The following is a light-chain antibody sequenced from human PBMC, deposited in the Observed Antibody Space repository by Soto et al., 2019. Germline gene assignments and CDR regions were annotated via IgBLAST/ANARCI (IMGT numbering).Light chain of an antibody. CDR2: DAS. Sequence: IVMTQYPATVSVSXGERVTLPCRTGQDVSSSLAWYQQKAGKAPSIXXSDASTRANGNPARFSGSGSVTEFTRAVSSLQSEDYAVYFGQQYIRWPLTFGGGTKVDIK. J-gene: IGKJ4*01. V-gene: IGKV3D-15*01. CDR3: QQYIRWPLT. CDR1: QDVSSS.